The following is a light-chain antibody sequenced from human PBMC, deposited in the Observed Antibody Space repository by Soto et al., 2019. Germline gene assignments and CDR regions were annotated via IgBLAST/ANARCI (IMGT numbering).Light chain of an antibody. J-gene: IGKJ1*01. Sequence: DIQMTQSPSTLSASVGDRVTITCRASQSISSWLAWYQQKPGKAPKVLIYKASTLETGVPSRFSGSGSGTEFTLTINSLQPDDFATYYCQPYSTFWTFGQGTKVE. CDR1: QSISSW. CDR3: QPYSTFWT. V-gene: IGKV1-5*03. CDR2: KAS.